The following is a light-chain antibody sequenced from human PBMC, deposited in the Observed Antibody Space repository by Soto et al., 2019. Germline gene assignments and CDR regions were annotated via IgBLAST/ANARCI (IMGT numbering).Light chain of an antibody. CDR1: QSFRGL. CDR2: DAY. J-gene: IGKJ4*01. CDR3: QQYDNLPLT. V-gene: IGKV3-11*01. Sequence: EVVLTQSPVTLSLSPGERATLSCRASQSFRGLLAWYQQKPGQAPRLLIYDAYNRATGIPPRFSGSGSGTDFTLTISSLQPEDIATYYCQQYDNLPLTFGGGTKVEIK.